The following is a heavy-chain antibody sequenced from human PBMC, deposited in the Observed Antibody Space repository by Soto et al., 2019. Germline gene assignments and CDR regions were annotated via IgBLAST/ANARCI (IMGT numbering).Heavy chain of an antibody. CDR2: IYHSGST. Sequence: SDTLSLTCAVSGYSISSGYDWGWIRQPPGKGLEWIGSIYHSGSTYYNPSLKSRVTISVDTSKNQFSLKLSSVTAADTAVYYCARWGHEAGTTDYWGQGTLVTVSS. J-gene: IGHJ4*02. CDR1: GYSISSGYD. CDR3: ARWGHEAGTTDY. D-gene: IGHD1-7*01. V-gene: IGHV4-38-2*01.